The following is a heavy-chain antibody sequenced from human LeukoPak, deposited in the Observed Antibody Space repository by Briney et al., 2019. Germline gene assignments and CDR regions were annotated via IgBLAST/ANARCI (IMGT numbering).Heavy chain of an antibody. CDR3: ARDQRDYGSGSQ. J-gene: IGHJ4*02. D-gene: IGHD3-10*01. CDR1: SGFISSYY. Sequence: SETLSLTCSVSSGFISSYYWTWIRQSPGKGLEWIGYIYYTGSTSYNPSLQSRVTISVDTSKNQFSLRLNSVTAADTAVYYCARDQRDYGSGSQWGQGTLVTVSS. V-gene: IGHV4-59*01. CDR2: IYYTGST.